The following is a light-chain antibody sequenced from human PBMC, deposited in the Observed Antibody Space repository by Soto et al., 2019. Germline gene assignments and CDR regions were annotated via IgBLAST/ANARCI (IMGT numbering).Light chain of an antibody. CDR1: QSVSRI. V-gene: IGKV3-15*01. CDR2: GAS. Sequence: EIVMTQSPATLSVSPGERTTLSCRASQSVSRILAWYQQKPGQAPRLLIYGASTRATGIPVRFSGSGSGTEFTLTISSLQSEDFATYYCQQYNSYSLTFGPGTKVEVK. J-gene: IGKJ3*01. CDR3: QQYNSYSLT.